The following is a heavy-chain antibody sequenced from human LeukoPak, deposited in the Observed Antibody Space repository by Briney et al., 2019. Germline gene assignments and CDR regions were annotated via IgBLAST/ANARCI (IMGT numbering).Heavy chain of an antibody. CDR1: GYTFTSYG. Sequence: ASVKVSCKASGYTFTSYGISWVRQAPGQGLEWMGWINPDSGGTNYAQKFQGRVTMTRDTSISTAYMDLSRLRSEDTAVYYCARKSYSSSWYDAFDIWGQGTMVTVSS. D-gene: IGHD6-13*01. J-gene: IGHJ3*02. CDR2: INPDSGGT. CDR3: ARKSYSSSWYDAFDI. V-gene: IGHV1-2*02.